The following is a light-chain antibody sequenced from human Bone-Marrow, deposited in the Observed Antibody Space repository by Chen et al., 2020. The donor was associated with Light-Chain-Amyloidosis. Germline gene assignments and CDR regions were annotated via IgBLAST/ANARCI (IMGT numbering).Light chain of an antibody. CDR1: QSVRNY. CDR2: DAS. J-gene: IGKJ3*01. V-gene: IGKV3-11*01. Sequence: EIVLTQSPGTLSLSPGERATLSCRASQSVRNYLAWYQQKPGQAPRLLIYDASTRATGIPARFSGSGSGTDFTLTINSLEPEDFAVYYCQQRSSWPITFGPGTRVDIK. CDR3: QQRSSWPIT.